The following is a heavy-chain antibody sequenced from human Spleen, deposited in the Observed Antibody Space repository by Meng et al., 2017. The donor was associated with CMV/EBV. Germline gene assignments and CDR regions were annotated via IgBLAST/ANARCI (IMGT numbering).Heavy chain of an antibody. Sequence: SETLSLTCTVSNGSISDHYWSWIRQPPGKGLEWIGGIYYGGSTYYKPSLRGRITISVDKSKNQSSLRLRSVTAADTAVYFCASGHIYDLWGPGTLVTVSS. V-gene: IGHV4-59*05. J-gene: IGHJ4*02. CDR2: IYYGGST. D-gene: IGHD3-16*01. CDR3: ASGHIYDL. CDR1: NGSISDHY.